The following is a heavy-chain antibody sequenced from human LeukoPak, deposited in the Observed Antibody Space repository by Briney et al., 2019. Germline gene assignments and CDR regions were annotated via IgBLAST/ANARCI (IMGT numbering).Heavy chain of an antibody. CDR2: IYSGDSET. Sequence: GESLKISCKGSGYSFTSYWIGWVRQMPGKGLEWMGIIYSGDSETRYSPSFQGQVTISADKSISTAYLQWSSLKASDTAMYYCARRIYCSGINCLGFDYWGQGTLVTVSS. D-gene: IGHD2-2*01. J-gene: IGHJ4*02. V-gene: IGHV5-51*01. CDR1: GYSFTSYW. CDR3: ARRIYCSGINCLGFDY.